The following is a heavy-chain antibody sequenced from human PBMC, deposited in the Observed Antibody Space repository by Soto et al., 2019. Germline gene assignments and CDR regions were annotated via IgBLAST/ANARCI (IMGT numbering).Heavy chain of an antibody. V-gene: IGHV4-39*01. CDR2: IYYSGST. CDR1: GGAISSSSYY. Sequence: QLQLQESGPGLVKPSETLSLTCTVSGGAISSSSYYWGWIRQPPGKGLEWIGSIYYSGSTYYNPALKTRISISVDTSKNQFSLKSGSVTAGNAAVYYSARYIAAAGRGDFDYCGQGALVTFAA. J-gene: IGHJ4*02. CDR3: ARYIAAAGRGDFDY. D-gene: IGHD6-13*01.